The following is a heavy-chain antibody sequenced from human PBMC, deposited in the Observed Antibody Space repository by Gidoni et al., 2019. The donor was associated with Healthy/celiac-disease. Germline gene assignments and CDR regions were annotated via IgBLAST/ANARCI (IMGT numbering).Heavy chain of an antibody. D-gene: IGHD2-2*01. Sequence: QVQLVESGGGVVQPGRSLRLSCAASGFTFSSYAMHWVRRAPGKGLEWVAVISYDGSNKYYADSVKGRFTISRDNSKNTLYLQMNSLRAEDTAVYYCAREIGDIVVVPAAPGDYYYYGMDVWGQGTTVTVSS. J-gene: IGHJ6*02. V-gene: IGHV3-30-3*01. CDR1: GFTFSSYA. CDR2: ISYDGSNK. CDR3: AREIGDIVVVPAAPGDYYYYGMDV.